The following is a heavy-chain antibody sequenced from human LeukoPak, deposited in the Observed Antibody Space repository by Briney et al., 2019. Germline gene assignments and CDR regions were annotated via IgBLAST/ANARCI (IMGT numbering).Heavy chain of an antibody. CDR3: VRGCSDTCYRFGY. Sequence: GGSLRLSCAASGFTFSSYGMHWVRQAPGKGLEWVAVIWYDGSNKYYADSVKGRFTISRDNSTNTLYLQMNSLRAEDTAIYYCVRGCSDTCYRFGYWGQGTLVTVSS. CDR1: GFTFSSYG. CDR2: IWYDGSNK. J-gene: IGHJ4*02. D-gene: IGHD2-15*01. V-gene: IGHV3-33*01.